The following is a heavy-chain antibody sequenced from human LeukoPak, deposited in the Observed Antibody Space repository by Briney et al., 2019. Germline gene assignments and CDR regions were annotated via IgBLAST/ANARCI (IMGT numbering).Heavy chain of an antibody. CDR3: ARGFNSFGGVIVYYFDY. J-gene: IGHJ4*02. CDR2: ISYDGSNK. CDR1: GFTFSSYG. D-gene: IGHD3-16*02. V-gene: IGHV3-30*03. Sequence: GGSLRLSCAASGFTFSSYGMHWVRQAPGKGLEWVAVISYDGSNKYYADSVKGRFTISRDNSKNTLYLQMNSLRAEDTAVYYCARGFNSFGGVIVYYFDYWGQGTLVTVSS.